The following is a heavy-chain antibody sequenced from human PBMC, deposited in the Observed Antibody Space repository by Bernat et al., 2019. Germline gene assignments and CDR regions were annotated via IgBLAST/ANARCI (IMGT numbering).Heavy chain of an antibody. CDR3: AKGGGDNWNPFDY. D-gene: IGHD1-20*01. J-gene: IGHJ4*02. Sequence: EVQLLESGGGLVQPGGSLRLSCAASGFTFSSYAMSWVRQAPGKGLEWVSSIGVSHATTSYAESVKSRFTISRDNSKNTLYLQMSSLRADDTAVYYCAKGGGDNWNPFDYWGQGTLVTVSS. V-gene: IGHV3-23*01. CDR1: GFTFSSYA. CDR2: IGVSHATT.